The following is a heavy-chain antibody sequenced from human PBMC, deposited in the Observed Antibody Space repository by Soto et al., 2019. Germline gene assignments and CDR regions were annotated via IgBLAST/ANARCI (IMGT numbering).Heavy chain of an antibody. J-gene: IGHJ4*02. Sequence: ASETLSLTCTVSGGSISSGDYYWSWIRQPPEKGLEWIGCIFSSGSTSYNPSLNSRLAISVDTSKNQFSLKLSSVTAADTAVYYCARDRGYRGYAPGFRMRGYFDSWGQGTLVTVSS. CDR3: ARDRGYRGYAPGFRMRGYFDS. D-gene: IGHD5-12*01. CDR1: GGSISSGDYY. CDR2: IFSSGST. V-gene: IGHV4-30-4*01.